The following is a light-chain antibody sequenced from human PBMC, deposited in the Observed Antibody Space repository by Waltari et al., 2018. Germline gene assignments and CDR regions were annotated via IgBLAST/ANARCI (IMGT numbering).Light chain of an antibody. J-gene: IGKJ1*01. CDR2: KSY. CDR1: QSIRHW. CDR3: QEYSGSSRA. V-gene: IGKV1-5*03. Sequence: DNQMTQSPSTLAASVGYRDAIPCRASQSIRHWLAWYLQKTGKAPQLLISKSYRLESGVPSRFSGSASGADYTLTITSLQPEDFGTYYCQEYSGSSRAFGQGTKVEV.